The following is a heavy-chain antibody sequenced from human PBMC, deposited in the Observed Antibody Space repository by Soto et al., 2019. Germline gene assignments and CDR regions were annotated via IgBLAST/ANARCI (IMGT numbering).Heavy chain of an antibody. J-gene: IGHJ3*02. V-gene: IGHV3-30*18. Sequence: GGSLRLSCAASGFTFSSYGMHWVRQAPGKGLEWVAVISYDGSNKYYADSVKGRFTISRDNSKNTLYLQMNSLRAEDTAVYYCAKKRRGGITEWYAFDIWGQGTMVTVSS. CDR1: GFTFSSYG. D-gene: IGHD3-3*01. CDR3: AKKRRGGITEWYAFDI. CDR2: ISYDGSNK.